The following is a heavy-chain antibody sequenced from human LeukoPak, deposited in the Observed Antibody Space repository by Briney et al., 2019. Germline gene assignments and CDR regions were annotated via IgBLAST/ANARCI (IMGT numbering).Heavy chain of an antibody. CDR1: GYSFTSYW. Sequence: GESLKISCKGSGYSFTSYWTGRLRQMPGKGLEGMGIIYPGDSDTRYSPYSESQLTTSASNTTSTSYLQRSSRKAADTATYYCGSPYRRDTAMVNAFDIWGQGTMVTVSS. CDR2: IYPGDSDT. CDR3: GSPYRRDTAMVNAFDI. D-gene: IGHD5-18*01. V-gene: IGHV5-51*01. J-gene: IGHJ3*02.